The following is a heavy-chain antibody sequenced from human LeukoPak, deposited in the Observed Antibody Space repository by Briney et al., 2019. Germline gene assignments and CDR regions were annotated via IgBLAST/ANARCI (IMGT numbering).Heavy chain of an antibody. CDR3: ARGRVYYDFWSGYYERRFDP. V-gene: IGHV4-34*01. CDR1: GGSFSGYY. J-gene: IGHJ5*02. CDR2: INHSGST. Sequence: PSETLSLTCAVYGGSFSGYYWSWIRQPPGKGLEWIGEINHSGSTNYNPSLKSRVTISVDTSKNQFSLKLSSVTAADTAVYCCARGRVYYDFWSGYYERRFDPWGQGTLVTVSS. D-gene: IGHD3-3*01.